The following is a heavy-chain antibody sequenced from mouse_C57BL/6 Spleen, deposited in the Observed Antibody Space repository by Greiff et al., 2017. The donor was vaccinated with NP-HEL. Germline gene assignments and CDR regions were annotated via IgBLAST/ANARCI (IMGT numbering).Heavy chain of an antibody. D-gene: IGHD1-1*01. J-gene: IGHJ2*01. CDR2: IAPETGGT. CDR1: GYTFTDYE. Sequence: QVHVKQSGAELVRPGASVTLSCKASGYTFTDYEMHWVKQTPVHGLEWIGAIAPETGGTAYNQKFKGKAILTADKSSSTAYMELRSLTSEDSAVYYCTRAYYYGSRLDYWGQGTTLTVSS. CDR3: TRAYYYGSRLDY. V-gene: IGHV1-15*01.